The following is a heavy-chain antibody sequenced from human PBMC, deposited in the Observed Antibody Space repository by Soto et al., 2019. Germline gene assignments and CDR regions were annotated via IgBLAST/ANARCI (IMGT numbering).Heavy chain of an antibody. D-gene: IGHD1-26*01. CDR2: MNPRSGDT. Sequence: QVQLVQSGAEVKEPGASVKVSCKTSGYTFIGYYMHWVRQAPGQGLEWMGWMNPRSGDTNYAQKFQGRVTMTRDASFTTAYMELRRLRSDDTAVYFCGRDAMGATPLGWFDPWGQGTLVTVSS. CDR1: GYTFIGYY. J-gene: IGHJ5*02. V-gene: IGHV1-2*02. CDR3: GRDAMGATPLGWFDP.